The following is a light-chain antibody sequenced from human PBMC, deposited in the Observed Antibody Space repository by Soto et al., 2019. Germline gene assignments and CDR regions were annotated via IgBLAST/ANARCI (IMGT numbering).Light chain of an antibody. J-gene: IGKJ4*01. Sequence: EIVLTQSPGTLSLSPGERATLSCRASQSVSSSYLAWYQQKPGQAPRLLIYGASSRATGIPDRFSGSGSGTDFTLTISRLELEDFAVYYCQQYGSWLTFGGGTKVEIK. CDR2: GAS. CDR3: QQYGSWLT. V-gene: IGKV3-20*01. CDR1: QSVSSSY.